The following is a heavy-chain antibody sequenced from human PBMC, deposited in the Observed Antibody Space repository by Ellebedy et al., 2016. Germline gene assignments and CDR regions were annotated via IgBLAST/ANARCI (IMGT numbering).Heavy chain of an antibody. CDR3: ARELLETDKAFDY. CDR2: ISPDSDT. V-gene: IGHV1-2*02. CDR1: GYTFTNYY. Sequence: ASVKVSCKASGYTFTNYYMHWVRQAPGQGLEWMGWISPDSDTQYAQKFQGRVTMTRDTYISTVYVELSSLRYDDTAVYYYARELLETDKAFDYWGQGTPVTVSS. J-gene: IGHJ4*02. D-gene: IGHD3-3*01.